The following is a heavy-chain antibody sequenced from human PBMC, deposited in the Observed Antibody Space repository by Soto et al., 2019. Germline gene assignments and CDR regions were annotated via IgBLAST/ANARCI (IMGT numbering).Heavy chain of an antibody. CDR3: TTEGHYYYDTSDQKASAMDY. D-gene: IGHD3-22*01. CDR2: IKSKTDGGTT. CDR1: GFTFSNVW. Sequence: SLRLSCAASGFTFSNVWMTWVRQAPGKGLEWVGRIKSKTDGGTTAYAAPVKGRFTISRDDSKNTLYLQMNSLKIEDTAVYYCTTEGHYYYDTSDQKASAMDYWGQGTMVTVS. J-gene: IGHJ4*02. V-gene: IGHV3-15*01.